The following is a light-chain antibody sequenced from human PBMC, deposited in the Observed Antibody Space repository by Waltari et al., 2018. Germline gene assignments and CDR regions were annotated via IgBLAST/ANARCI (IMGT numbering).Light chain of an antibody. CDR2: SAS. Sequence: DIQMTQSPSSLSASVGDRVTIPCRASESIRTYLNWYQQEPGKAPKLLIYSASTLESGVPSRFSGSGSGTYFTLTIRRLQPEDFAVYYCQLRSKWLRTFGQGTKVEV. CDR3: QLRSKWLRT. CDR1: ESIRTY. V-gene: IGKV1-39*01. J-gene: IGKJ1*01.